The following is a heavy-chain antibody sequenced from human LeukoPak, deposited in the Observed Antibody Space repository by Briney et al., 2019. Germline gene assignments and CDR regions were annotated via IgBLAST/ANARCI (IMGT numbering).Heavy chain of an antibody. CDR1: GGSVSSGSYY. CDR3: ARGSIVVVPAAMPLDY. V-gene: IGHV4-61*01. CDR2: IYYSGST. D-gene: IGHD2-2*01. Sequence: SETLSLTCTVCGGSVSSGSYYWSWIRQPPGKGLEWIGYIYYSGSTNYNPSLKSRVTISVDTSKNQFSLKLSSVTAADTAVYYCARGSIVVVPAAMPLDYWGQGTLVTVSS. J-gene: IGHJ4*02.